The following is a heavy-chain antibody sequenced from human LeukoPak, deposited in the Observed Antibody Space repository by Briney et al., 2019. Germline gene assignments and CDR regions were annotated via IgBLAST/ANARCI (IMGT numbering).Heavy chain of an antibody. CDR2: ISGSAGST. J-gene: IGHJ4*02. CDR1: GFSFSNYA. Sequence: GGSLRLPCAASGFSFSNYAMSWVRQAPGKGLEWVSSISGSAGSTYYADSVKGRFTISRDNFKNTLYLQMNSLRAEDTAVYYCAKDGTTTGWYHFDYWGQGTLVTVSS. CDR3: AKDGTTTGWYHFDY. D-gene: IGHD6-19*01. V-gene: IGHV3-23*01.